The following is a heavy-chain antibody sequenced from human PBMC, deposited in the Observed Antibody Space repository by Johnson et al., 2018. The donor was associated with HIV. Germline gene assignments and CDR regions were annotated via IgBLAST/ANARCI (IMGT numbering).Heavy chain of an antibody. D-gene: IGHD3-3*02. V-gene: IGHV3-74*01. J-gene: IGHJ3*02. CDR3: ARELSHDAFDI. CDR2: VNSDGSSL. CDR1: GFTFSNYW. Sequence: MQLVESGGGLVQPRGSLRLSCAASGFTFSNYWMHWVRQAPGKGLVWVSRVNSDGSSLSYADSVKGRFTISRDNAKNTLYLQMNSLRAEDTAAYYCARELSHDAFDIWGQGTMVTVSS.